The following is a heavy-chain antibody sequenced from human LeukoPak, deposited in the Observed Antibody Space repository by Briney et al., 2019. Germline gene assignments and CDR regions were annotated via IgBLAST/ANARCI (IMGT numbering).Heavy chain of an antibody. D-gene: IGHD2-2*01. CDR1: GYSISSSNW. CDR3: AREGFRYCSSTSCYLGEDAFDI. CDR2: IYYSVST. V-gene: IGHV4-28*03. Sequence: SETLSLTCAVSGYSISSSNWWGWIRQPPGKGLEWIGYIYYSVSTYYNPSLKSRVTMSVDTSKNQFSLKLSSVTAVDTAVYYCAREGFRYCSSTSCYLGEDAFDIWGPGTMVTVSS. J-gene: IGHJ3*02.